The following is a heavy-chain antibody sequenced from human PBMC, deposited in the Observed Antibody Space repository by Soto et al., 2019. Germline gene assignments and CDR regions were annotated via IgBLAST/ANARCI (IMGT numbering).Heavy chain of an antibody. Sequence: QVQLQESGPGLVKPSQTLSLTCTVSGGSISSGGYYWSCIRQHPGKGLEWIGYIYYSGSTNYNPSLKSRVSISVAPSKNQFSLKLSSVTAADTAVYYCAREGFGGGSGFDYWGQGTLVTVSS. V-gene: IGHV4-61*08. CDR2: IYYSGST. J-gene: IGHJ4*02. CDR1: GGSISSGGYY. CDR3: AREGFGGGSGFDY. D-gene: IGHD3-10*01.